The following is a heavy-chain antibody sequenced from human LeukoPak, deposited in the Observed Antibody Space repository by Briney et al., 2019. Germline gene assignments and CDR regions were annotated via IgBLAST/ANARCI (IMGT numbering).Heavy chain of an antibody. CDR2: IYYSGST. J-gene: IGHJ4*02. D-gene: IGHD5-18*01. Sequence: PSETLSLTCTVSRGSISGYYWTWIRQPPGKGLEWIGFIYYSGSTNYNPSLKSRVTISVDTSKNQFSLKLSSVPAADTAVYYCARRRSCYGLLLNYWGQGTLVTVSS. V-gene: IGHV4-59*08. CDR1: RGSISGYY. CDR3: ARRRSCYGLLLNY.